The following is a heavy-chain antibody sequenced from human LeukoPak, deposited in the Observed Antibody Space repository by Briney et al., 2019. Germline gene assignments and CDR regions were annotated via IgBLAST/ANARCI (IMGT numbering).Heavy chain of an antibody. J-gene: IGHJ6*03. D-gene: IGHD1-26*01. CDR2: IYYSGST. CDR3: ARAIVGATTGYYYYYMDV. CDR1: GGSISSSSYY. Sequence: SETLSLTCTVSGGSISSSSYYWGWIRQPPGKGLEWIGSIYYSGSTYYNPSLKSRVTISVDTSKNQFSLKLSSVTAADTAVYYCARAIVGATTGYYYYYMDVWGKGTTVTVSS. V-gene: IGHV4-39*01.